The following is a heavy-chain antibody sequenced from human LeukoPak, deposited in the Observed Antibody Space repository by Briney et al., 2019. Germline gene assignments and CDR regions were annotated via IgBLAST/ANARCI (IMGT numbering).Heavy chain of an antibody. CDR2: ISGSGGST. CDR3: AKDSSGSFIPRYSFDT. J-gene: IGHJ4*02. Sequence: GGSLSLSCAASGFTISSYAMSRVRKAPGKGLEWVLAISGSGGSTYYADSVKGRFTISRDNSKNTLYLQMNSLRAEATAVYYCAKDSSGSFIPRYSFDTRGPGTLVTASS. V-gene: IGHV3-23*01. CDR1: GFTISSYA. D-gene: IGHD1-26*01.